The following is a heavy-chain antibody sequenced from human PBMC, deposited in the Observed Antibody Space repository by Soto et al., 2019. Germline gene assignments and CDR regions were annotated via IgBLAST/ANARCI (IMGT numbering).Heavy chain of an antibody. CDR2: MNPDGGNT. CDR1: GYTFINYD. D-gene: IGHD2-8*01. V-gene: IGHV1-8*01. Sequence: QVQLVQSGAEVKKPGASVKVSCKASGYTFINYDINWVRQAPGQGLEWVGWMNPDGGNTGYAQNFQGRVTMTGNTSISSVYMELSSLTSEDTAVYYCARRRGSNGWFDLWGQGTLVTVSS. J-gene: IGHJ5*02. CDR3: ARRRGSNGWFDL.